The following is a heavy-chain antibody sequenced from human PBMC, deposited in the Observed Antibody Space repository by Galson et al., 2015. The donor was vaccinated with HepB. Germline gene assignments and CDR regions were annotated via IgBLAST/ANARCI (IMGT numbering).Heavy chain of an antibody. J-gene: IGHJ4*02. CDR3: ARDAHYDSRGTFDY. Sequence: SLRLSCAASGFTFSSYSMNWVRQAPGKGLEWVSYISSSSSTIYYADSVKGRFTISRDNAKNSLYLQMNSLRDEDTAVYYCARDAHYDSRGTFDYWGQGTLVTVSS. CDR1: GFTFSSYS. CDR2: ISSSSSTI. D-gene: IGHD3-22*01. V-gene: IGHV3-48*02.